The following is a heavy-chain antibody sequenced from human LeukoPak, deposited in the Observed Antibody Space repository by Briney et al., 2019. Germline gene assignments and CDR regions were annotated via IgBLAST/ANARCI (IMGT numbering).Heavy chain of an antibody. CDR2: ISGSGGTT. V-gene: IGHV3-23*01. CDR1: GFTFSSYA. J-gene: IGHJ4*02. Sequence: GGSLRPSCAASGFTFSSYAMSWVRQAPGKGLEWVSAISGSGGTTYYTDSVKGRFTISRDNSKDTLYLQMNSLRAEDTAVYYCAKIPNSSGWYNFDFWGQGTLVTVSS. CDR3: AKIPNSSGWYNFDF. D-gene: IGHD6-19*01.